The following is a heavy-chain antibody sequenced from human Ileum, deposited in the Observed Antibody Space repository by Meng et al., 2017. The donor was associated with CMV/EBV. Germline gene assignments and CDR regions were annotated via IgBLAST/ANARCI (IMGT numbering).Heavy chain of an antibody. V-gene: IGHV4-59*01. CDR2: ISNSETT. D-gene: IGHD3-10*01. CDR1: GGSISSYY. Sequence: SEPLSLTCTVSGGSISSYYWTWIRQTPEKGLEWIGYISNSETTTYNPSLKRRLTMSVDASQNQFSLNLSSVTAADTAVYYCARGRVYYYGWNPPYGMDVWGRGTTVTVSS. J-gene: IGHJ6*02. CDR3: ARGRVYYYGWNPPYGMDV.